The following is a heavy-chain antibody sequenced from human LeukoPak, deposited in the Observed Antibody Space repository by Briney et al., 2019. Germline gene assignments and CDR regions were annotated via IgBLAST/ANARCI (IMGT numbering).Heavy chain of an antibody. V-gene: IGHV3-74*03. CDR2: INRDGSST. J-gene: IGHJ4*02. D-gene: IGHD3-10*01. CDR3: ARDKKSGESSEIDY. Sequence: GGSLRLSCAASGFTFSNYWVHWVRQAPGKGLVWVSRINRDGSSTKYADSVKGRFTVSRDNAKNTLNLQMNSLRAEDTAVYYCARDKKSGESSEIDYWGQGTLVTVSS. CDR1: GFTFSNYW.